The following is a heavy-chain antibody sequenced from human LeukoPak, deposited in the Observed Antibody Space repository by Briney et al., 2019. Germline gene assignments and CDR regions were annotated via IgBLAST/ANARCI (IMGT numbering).Heavy chain of an antibody. V-gene: IGHV4-4*07. CDR3: AGDGGYSGYDYLAVGYYFDY. J-gene: IGHJ4*02. CDR2: IYTSGST. CDR1: GGSISSYY. D-gene: IGHD5-12*01. Sequence: SETLSLTCTVSGGSISSYYWSWIRQPAGKGLEWIGRIYTSGSTNYNPSPKSRVTMSVDTSKNQFSLKLSSVTAADTAVYYCAGDGGYSGYDYLAVGYYFDYWGQGTLVTVSS.